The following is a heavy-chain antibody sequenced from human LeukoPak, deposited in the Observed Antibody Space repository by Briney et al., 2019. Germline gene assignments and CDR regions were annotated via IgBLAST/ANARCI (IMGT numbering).Heavy chain of an antibody. J-gene: IGHJ2*01. V-gene: IGHV4-30-4*01. CDR1: GGSISSGDYY. Sequence: SETLSLTCTVSGGSISSGDYYWSWIRQPPGEGLEWIGYIYYSGSTYYNPSLKSRASISIDTSKNQFSLKLSSVTATDTAVYYCVRDFRALRYFDLWGRGIVATVSS. CDR3: VRDFRALRYFDL. CDR2: IYYSGST.